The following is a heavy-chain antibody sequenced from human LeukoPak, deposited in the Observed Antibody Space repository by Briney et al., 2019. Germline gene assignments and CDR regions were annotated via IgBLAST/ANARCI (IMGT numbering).Heavy chain of an antibody. CDR3: ASYKGTFDY. CDR1: GGSISSSSYY. D-gene: IGHD1-1*01. V-gene: IGHV4-61*05. J-gene: IGHJ4*02. CDR2: IYYSGST. Sequence: TSETLSLTCTVSGGSISSSSYYWGWIRQPPGKGLEWIGYIYYSGSTNYNPSLKSRVTISVDTSKNQFSLKLSSVTAADTAVYYCASYKGTFDYWGQGTLVTVSS.